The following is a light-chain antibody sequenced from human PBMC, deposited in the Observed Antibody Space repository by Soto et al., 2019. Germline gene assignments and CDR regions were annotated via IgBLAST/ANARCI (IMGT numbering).Light chain of an antibody. CDR1: QTISSW. V-gene: IGKV1-5*01. CDR3: QQYYSYPIT. CDR2: AAS. Sequence: DNQVTQSPATLSGSVGDRVTITCRASQTISSWLAWYQQKPGKAPKLLIYAASTLQSGVPSRFSGSGSGTDFTLTISCLQSEDFATYYCQQYYSYPITFGQGTRLEI. J-gene: IGKJ5*01.